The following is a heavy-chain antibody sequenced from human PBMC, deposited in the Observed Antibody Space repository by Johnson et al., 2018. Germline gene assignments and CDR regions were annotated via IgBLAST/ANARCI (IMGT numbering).Heavy chain of an antibody. D-gene: IGHD1-26*01. CDR2: ISYDGSNK. CDR1: GFTFSSYG. V-gene: IGHV3-30*18. Sequence: QVQLQESGGGLVQPGGSLRLSCTASGFTFSSYGMHWVRQAPGQGLEWVAVISYDGSNKYYADSVKGGFTISRDNSKKTLYLQKNSLRAEDTAVYYCAKDYYTRIVGATLGAFDIWGQGTMVTVSS. CDR3: AKDYYTRIVGATLGAFDI. J-gene: IGHJ3*02.